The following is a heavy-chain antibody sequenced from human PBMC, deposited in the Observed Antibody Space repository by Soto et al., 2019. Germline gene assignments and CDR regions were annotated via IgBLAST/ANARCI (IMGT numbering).Heavy chain of an antibody. V-gene: IGHV3-33*01. CDR2: TWYDGSNT. CDR3: ARDFEDIVVVPTAQTEYYYYGMDV. Sequence: PGGSRRLSCAASGFTFSSYGMHWDRQAPGKGLEWVAATWYDGSNTYYADSVKGRFTISRDKSKNALYLQMNSLRAADTAVYYCARDFEDIVVVPTAQTEYYYYGMDVWGQGTTVTVSS. J-gene: IGHJ6*02. D-gene: IGHD2-2*01. CDR1: GFTFSSYG.